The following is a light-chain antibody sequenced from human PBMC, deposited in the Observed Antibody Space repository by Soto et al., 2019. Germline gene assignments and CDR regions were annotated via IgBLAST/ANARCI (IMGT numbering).Light chain of an antibody. CDR1: QSVSRY. J-gene: IGKJ1*01. CDR3: QQRSNWPPWT. CDR2: DAS. V-gene: IGKV3-11*01. Sequence: EIVLTQSPATLSLSPGERATLSCRASQSVSRYLAWYQHKPGQAPRLLIYDASNRATGIPARFSGSGSGTDFTLTISSLEPEDFAVYYCQQRSNWPPWTFGQGTKVDI.